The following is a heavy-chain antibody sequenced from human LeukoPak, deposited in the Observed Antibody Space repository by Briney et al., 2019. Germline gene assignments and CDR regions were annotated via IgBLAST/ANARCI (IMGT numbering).Heavy chain of an antibody. CDR1: GGSISSGGHS. V-gene: IGHV4-30-4*07. CDR3: ARVDHYDFWVFP. D-gene: IGHD3-3*01. J-gene: IGHJ5*02. Sequence: SETLSLTCAVSGGSISSGGHSWSWIRQPPGKGLEWIGYISYSGSTYYNPSLKSRVTISVDTSKNQFSLKLNSVTAADTAVYYCARVDHYDFWVFPWGQGTLVTVSS. CDR2: ISYSGST.